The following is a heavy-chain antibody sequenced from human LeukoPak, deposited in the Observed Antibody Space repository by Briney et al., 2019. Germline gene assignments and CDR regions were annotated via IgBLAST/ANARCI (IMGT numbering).Heavy chain of an antibody. Sequence: GGSLRLSCAASGFTFSSYGMHWVRQAPGKGLEWVAFIRYDVSNKYYADSVKGRFTISRDNSKNTLYLQMNSLKTEDTAVYYCTSFRIAARSWGQGTLVTVSS. CDR1: GFTFSSYG. CDR2: IRYDVSNK. V-gene: IGHV3-30*02. D-gene: IGHD6-6*01. CDR3: TSFRIAARS. J-gene: IGHJ4*02.